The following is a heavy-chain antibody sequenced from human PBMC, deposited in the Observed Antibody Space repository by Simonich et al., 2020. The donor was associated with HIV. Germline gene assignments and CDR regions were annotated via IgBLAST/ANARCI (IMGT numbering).Heavy chain of an antibody. CDR2: ISNSCNNL. V-gene: IGHV3-11*04. CDR1: GFTFSDYY. J-gene: IGHJ6*03. CDR3: ARGRNYYDSIGSRENHHYYYMDV. Sequence: SGGGLIKPGGSLRLSCAASGFTFSDYYMSWIRQAPGKGLEWFSYISNSCNNLYYADSVKGRFTISRDNAKDSLYLQMNSLRAEDTAVYYCARGRNYYDSIGSRENHHYYYMDVWGKGTTVTVSS. D-gene: IGHD3-22*01.